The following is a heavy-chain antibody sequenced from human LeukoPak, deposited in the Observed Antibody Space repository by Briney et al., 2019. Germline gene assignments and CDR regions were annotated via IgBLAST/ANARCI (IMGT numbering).Heavy chain of an antibody. J-gene: IGHJ4*02. D-gene: IGHD3-22*01. Sequence: GGSLRLSCAASGFAFSSYAMSWVRQAPGKGLEWVSAISGSGGSTYYADSVKGRFTISRDNSKNTLYLQMNSLRAEDTAVYYCAKDRVTYYYDSSGYYYGGYFDYWGQGTLVTVSS. CDR2: ISGSGGST. CDR1: GFAFSSYA. CDR3: AKDRVTYYYDSSGYYYGGYFDY. V-gene: IGHV3-23*01.